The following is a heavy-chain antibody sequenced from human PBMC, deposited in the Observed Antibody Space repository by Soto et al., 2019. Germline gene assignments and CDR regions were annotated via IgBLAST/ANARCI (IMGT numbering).Heavy chain of an antibody. D-gene: IGHD2-15*01. J-gene: IGHJ5*01. V-gene: IGHV2-5*02. Sequence: GWIRQLLVKALEWLALFFWDGDKRYSPSLKIRPTITKDTSKNQVVLTITTMDPVDTAPYYCAARPLGFATSLASWGQRTLASVSS. CDR2: FFWDGDK. CDR3: AARPLGFATSLAS.